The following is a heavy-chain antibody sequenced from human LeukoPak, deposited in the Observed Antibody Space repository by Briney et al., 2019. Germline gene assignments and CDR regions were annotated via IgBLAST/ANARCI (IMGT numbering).Heavy chain of an antibody. CDR1: GFTFSSYA. J-gene: IGHJ3*02. V-gene: IGHV3-23*01. CDR3: ARDQGAFDM. Sequence: GGSLRLSCAASGFTFSSYAMSWVRQAPGKGLEWASTIRTSGDTTYYADSVKGRFTISRDNSKNSLFLQMNSLRAEDTAVYYCARDQGAFDMWGQGTMVTVSS. CDR2: IRTSGDTT.